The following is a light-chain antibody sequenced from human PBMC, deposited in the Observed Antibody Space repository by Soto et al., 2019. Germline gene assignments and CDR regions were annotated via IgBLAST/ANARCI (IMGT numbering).Light chain of an antibody. CDR2: GAS. CDR3: QQYNNWRYT. J-gene: IGKJ2*01. CDR1: QSFTSD. Sequence: EMVMTQSPATLSVSPGERATLSCRASQSFTSDLAWYQQKPGQAPRLLIYGASTRATGIPARFSGSGSGTEFTLTISSLQSEDFAVYYCQQYNNWRYTFGQGTKLEIK. V-gene: IGKV3-15*01.